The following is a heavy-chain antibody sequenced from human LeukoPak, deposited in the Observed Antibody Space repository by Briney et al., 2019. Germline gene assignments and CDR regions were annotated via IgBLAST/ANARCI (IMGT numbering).Heavy chain of an antibody. Sequence: SETLSLTCTVSGGSISSHYWSWIRQPPGKGLEWIGYIYYSGSTNYNPSLKSRVTISVDTSKNQFSLKLSSVTAADTAVYYCARGSPSGYDFWSGYSPFDYWGQGTLVTVSS. D-gene: IGHD3-3*01. CDR3: ARGSPSGYDFWSGYSPFDY. CDR1: GGSISSHY. CDR2: IYYSGST. V-gene: IGHV4-59*11. J-gene: IGHJ4*02.